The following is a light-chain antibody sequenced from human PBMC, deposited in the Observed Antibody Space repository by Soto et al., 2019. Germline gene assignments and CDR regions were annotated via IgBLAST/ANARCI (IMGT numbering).Light chain of an antibody. V-gene: IGKV3-11*01. Sequence: EIVLTQSPATLSSSPGERATISCRASQSVSSYLAWYQQKPGQAPRLLIYDASTMATGIPARFSGSGSGTDFTLTISSLEPEDFAIYYCQQRSNWPPTFGQGTRLEIK. CDR1: QSVSSY. CDR3: QQRSNWPPT. CDR2: DAS. J-gene: IGKJ5*01.